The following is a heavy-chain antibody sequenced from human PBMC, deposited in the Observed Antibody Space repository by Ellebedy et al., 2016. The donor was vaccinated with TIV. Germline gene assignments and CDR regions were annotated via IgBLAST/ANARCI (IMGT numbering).Heavy chain of an antibody. D-gene: IGHD1-1*01. V-gene: IGHV4-39*07. CDR3: ARDPALTRGRFDP. CDR2: VYYSGSP. CDR1: GGSVSSTRCY. Sequence: MPSETLSLTCSVSGGSVSSTRCYWAWIRQPPGKGLEYIGSVYYSGSPYYNPSLKSRVTISVDTSKNQFSLNLSSVTAADTAVYYCARDPALTRGRFDPWGQGTLVTVSS. J-gene: IGHJ5*02.